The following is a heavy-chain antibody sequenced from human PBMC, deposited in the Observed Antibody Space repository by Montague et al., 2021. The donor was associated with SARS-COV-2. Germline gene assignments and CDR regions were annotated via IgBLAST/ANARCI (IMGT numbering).Heavy chain of an antibody. CDR3: ARLGDYYDSRRGAFDI. J-gene: IGHJ3*02. D-gene: IGHD3-22*01. Sequence: SETLSLTCTVAGGSISSSSYDWGWIRQPPGKGLEWIGSIYYSGSTYYNPSLKSRVTISVDTSKNQFSLKLSSVTAADTAVYSCARLGDYYDSRRGAFDIWGRGTMGTVAA. CDR1: GGSISSSSYD. V-gene: IGHV4-39*01. CDR2: IYYSGST.